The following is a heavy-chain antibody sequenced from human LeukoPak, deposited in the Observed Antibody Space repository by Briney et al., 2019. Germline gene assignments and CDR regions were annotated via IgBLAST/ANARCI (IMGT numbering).Heavy chain of an antibody. J-gene: IGHJ3*02. CDR1: GYTFTSYD. D-gene: IGHD6-13*01. V-gene: IGHV1-46*01. CDR2: IKPSGGST. Sequence: ASVKVSCKASGYTFTSYDINWVRQATGQGLEWMGIIKPSGGSTSYAQKFQGRVTMTRDTSTSTVYMELSSLRSEDTAVYYCARDRGYSSSWYDDAFDIWGQGTMVTVSS. CDR3: ARDRGYSSSWYDDAFDI.